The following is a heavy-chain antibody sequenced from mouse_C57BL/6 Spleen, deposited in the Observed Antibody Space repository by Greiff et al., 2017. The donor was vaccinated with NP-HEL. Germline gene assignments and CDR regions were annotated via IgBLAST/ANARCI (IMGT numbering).Heavy chain of an antibody. CDR3: ERSSYWYFDV. CDR2: ISSGSSTI. Sequence: EVMLVESGGGLVKPGGSLKLSCAASGFTFSDYGMHWVRQAPEKGLEWVAYISSGSSTIYYADTVKGRFTISRDNAKNTLFLQMTSLRSEDTAMYYCERSSYWYFDVWGTGTTVTVSS. V-gene: IGHV5-17*01. J-gene: IGHJ1*03. CDR1: GFTFSDYG. D-gene: IGHD1-1*01.